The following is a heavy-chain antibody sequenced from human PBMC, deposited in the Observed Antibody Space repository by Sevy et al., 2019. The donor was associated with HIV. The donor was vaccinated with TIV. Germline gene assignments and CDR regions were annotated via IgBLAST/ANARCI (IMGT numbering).Heavy chain of an antibody. CDR2: IYYSGST. V-gene: IGHV4-30-4*01. CDR3: ARDSSATFLYYYGMDV. D-gene: IGHD2-2*01. Sequence: SETLSLTCTVSGGSISSGDYYWSWIRQPPGKGLEWIGYIYYSGSTYYNPSLKSRVTISVDTSKNQFSLKLSSVTAADTAGYYCARDSSATFLYYYGMDVWGQGTTVTVSS. J-gene: IGHJ6*02. CDR1: GGSISSGDYY.